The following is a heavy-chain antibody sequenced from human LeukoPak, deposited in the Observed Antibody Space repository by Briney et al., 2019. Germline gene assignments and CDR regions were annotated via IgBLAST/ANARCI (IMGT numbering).Heavy chain of an antibody. J-gene: IGHJ4*02. D-gene: IGHD1-26*01. Sequence: GASVTVSCKASGYTFTGYYMHWVRQAPGQGLEWMGWIDPNSGGTKYAQKFQGRVTMTRNTSISTAYLELSSLRSDDTAVYYCASRTVNSGSLLPFDYWGQGTLVTVSS. CDR2: IDPNSGGT. CDR3: ASRTVNSGSLLPFDY. CDR1: GYTFTGYY. V-gene: IGHV1-2*02.